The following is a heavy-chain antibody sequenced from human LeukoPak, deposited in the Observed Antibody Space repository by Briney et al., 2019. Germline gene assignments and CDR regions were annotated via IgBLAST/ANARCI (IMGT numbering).Heavy chain of an antibody. Sequence: PSETLSLTCTVSGDSISSNNYYWAWNRQPPGEGLEWVGSFYYDGKTYYNPALKSRVTISVDTSKNQFSLKLYSVTAADTAVYYCGGRRGDWKVNWYDPWGQGTLVTVSS. V-gene: IGHV4-39*01. CDR1: GDSISSNNYY. CDR2: FYYDGKT. CDR3: GGRRGDWKVNWYDP. D-gene: IGHD2-21*02. J-gene: IGHJ5*02.